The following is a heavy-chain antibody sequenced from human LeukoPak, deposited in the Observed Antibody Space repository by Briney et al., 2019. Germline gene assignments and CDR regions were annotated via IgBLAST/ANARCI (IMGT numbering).Heavy chain of an antibody. CDR1: GYTFTDCF. CDR3: AREIRSTSPTHINDY. V-gene: IGHV1-2*02. Sequence: ASVKVSCKASGYTFTDCFMHWVRQAPGEGLQWMGWISPKNGVTKYAREVQGRVTMTRDTSISTAYMELSGLRSDDTAVYYCAREIRSTSPTHINDYWGQGTLVTVSS. D-gene: IGHD2-2*01. CDR2: ISPKNGVT. J-gene: IGHJ4*02.